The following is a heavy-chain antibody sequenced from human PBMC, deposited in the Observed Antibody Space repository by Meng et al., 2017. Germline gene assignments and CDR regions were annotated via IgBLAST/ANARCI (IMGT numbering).Heavy chain of an antibody. D-gene: IGHD3-10*01. CDR3: ARSMVRGVIIYTRTYYFDY. V-gene: IGHV4-61*01. J-gene: IGHJ4*02. CDR2: IYYSGST. CDR1: GGSVSSGSYY. Sequence: GPGLVRPPEPRSLPCTVSGGSVSSGSYYWSWIRQPPGKGLEWIGYIYYSGSTNYNPSLKSRVTISVDTSKNQFSLKLSSVTAADTAVYYCARSMVRGVIIYTRTYYFDYWGQGTLVTVSS.